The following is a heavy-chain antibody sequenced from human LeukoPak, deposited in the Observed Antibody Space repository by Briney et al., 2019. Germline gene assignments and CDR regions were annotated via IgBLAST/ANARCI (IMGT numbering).Heavy chain of an antibody. CDR3: ARESVDLGGTTPGYDAFDI. Sequence: PGGSLRLSCAASGFTFSSYAMGWVRQAPGKGLQWVSAVSGSGAHTYYADSVKGRFTISRDNSKNTLYLQMNSLRAEDTAVYYCARESVDLGGTTPGYDAFDIWGQGTMVTVSS. J-gene: IGHJ3*02. CDR1: GFTFSSYA. CDR2: VSGSGAHT. D-gene: IGHD2-2*01. V-gene: IGHV3-23*01.